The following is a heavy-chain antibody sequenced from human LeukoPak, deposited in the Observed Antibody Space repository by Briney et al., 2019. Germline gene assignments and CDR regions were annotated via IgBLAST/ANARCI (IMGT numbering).Heavy chain of an antibody. Sequence: GGSLRLSCAASGFTFSGSAMHWVRQASGKGLEWVGRIRSKANSYATAYAASVKGRFTISRDDSKNTAYLQMNSLKTEDTAVYYCTRHDQLEPPAWGKGTTVTVSS. CDR1: GFTFSGSA. J-gene: IGHJ6*04. CDR2: IRSKANSYAT. CDR3: TRHDQLEPPA. D-gene: IGHD1-1*01. V-gene: IGHV3-73*01.